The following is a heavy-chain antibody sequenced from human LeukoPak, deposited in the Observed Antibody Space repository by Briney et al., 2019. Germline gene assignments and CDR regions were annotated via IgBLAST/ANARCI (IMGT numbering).Heavy chain of an antibody. D-gene: IGHD6-19*01. Sequence: GESLKISCKGSGYSFTIYRIGWVRQMPGKGLEWMGIIYPGDSDTRYSPSFQGQVTISADKSISTAYLQWSSLKASDTAMYYCARHVSTYSSGWYWGYWGQGTLVTVSS. V-gene: IGHV5-51*01. CDR3: ARHVSTYSSGWYWGY. CDR1: GYSFTIYR. J-gene: IGHJ4*02. CDR2: IYPGDSDT.